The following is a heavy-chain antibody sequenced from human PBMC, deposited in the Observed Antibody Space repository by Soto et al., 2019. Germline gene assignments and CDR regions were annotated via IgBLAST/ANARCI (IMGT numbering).Heavy chain of an antibody. CDR1: VDSVSINIVA. D-gene: IGHD6-13*01. CDR2: TYYGSRLYN. CDR3: ARSSNSSRTPYFEH. J-gene: IGHJ4*02. Sequence: LSLTCAISVDSVSINIVAWNWIRQSPSRGLEWLGRTYYGSRLYNYYAVSVKSRITITPDTSKNQFSLQLNSVYPEDTALYYRARSSNSSRTPYFEHWGQGTLVTVSS. V-gene: IGHV6-1*01.